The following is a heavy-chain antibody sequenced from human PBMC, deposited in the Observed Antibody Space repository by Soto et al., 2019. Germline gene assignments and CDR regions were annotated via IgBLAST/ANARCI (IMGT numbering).Heavy chain of an antibody. CDR2: ISSSGSTI. J-gene: IGHJ3*02. CDR1: GFTFSSYE. Sequence: GGSLRLSCAASGFTFSSYEMNWVRQAPGKGLEWVSYISSSGSTIYYADSVKGRFTISRDNAKNSLYLQMNSLRAEDTAVYYCASVKRITMVRGVKGDAFDIWGQGTMVTVSS. V-gene: IGHV3-48*03. CDR3: ASVKRITMVRGVKGDAFDI. D-gene: IGHD3-10*01.